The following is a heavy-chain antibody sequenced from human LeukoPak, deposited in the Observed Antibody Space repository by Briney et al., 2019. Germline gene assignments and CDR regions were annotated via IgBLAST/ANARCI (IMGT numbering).Heavy chain of an antibody. Sequence: TGGSLRLSCAASGFTFSSYAMSWVRQAPGKGLEWVAVISYEGGSKYYADSVKGRFTISRDNSKNTLYLQMNSLRAEDTAVYYCARDERQYSGYDSLDYWGQGTLVTVSS. D-gene: IGHD5-12*01. CDR1: GFTFSSYA. V-gene: IGHV3-30-3*01. J-gene: IGHJ4*02. CDR3: ARDERQYSGYDSLDY. CDR2: ISYEGGSK.